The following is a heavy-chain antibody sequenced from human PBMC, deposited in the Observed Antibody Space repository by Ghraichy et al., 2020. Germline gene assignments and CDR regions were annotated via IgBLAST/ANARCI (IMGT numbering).Heavy chain of an antibody. D-gene: IGHD5-24*01. J-gene: IGHJ4*02. Sequence: SETLSLTCTVSGGSISSYYWSWIRQPPGKGLEWIGYIYYSGSTNYNPSLKSRVTISVDTSKNQFSLKLSSVTAADTAVYYCARADGYNSYSYFDYWGQGILVTVSS. CDR3: ARADGYNSYSYFDY. CDR2: IYYSGST. V-gene: IGHV4-59*01. CDR1: GGSISSYY.